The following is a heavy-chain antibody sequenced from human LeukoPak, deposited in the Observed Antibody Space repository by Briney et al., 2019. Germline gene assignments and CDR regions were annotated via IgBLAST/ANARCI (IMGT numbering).Heavy chain of an antibody. CDR1: GFTFNNYV. CDR2: IDGGGYNT. D-gene: IGHD6-19*01. CDR3: ARASGIYGSGWYFDY. Sequence: GGSLRLSCAASGFTFNNYVMSWVRQAPGKGLEWVSTIDGGGYNTYYADSVKGRFTISRDNSKNTLSLQVNTLRAEDTAVYYCARASGIYGSGWYFDYWGQGTLVTVSS. J-gene: IGHJ4*02. V-gene: IGHV3-23*01.